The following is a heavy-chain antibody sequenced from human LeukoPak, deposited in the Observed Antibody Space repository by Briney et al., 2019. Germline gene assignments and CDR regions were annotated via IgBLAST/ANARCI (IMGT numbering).Heavy chain of an antibody. CDR3: SRHDRNSGRYYDFDY. CDR1: DGSISSYY. J-gene: IGHJ4*02. D-gene: IGHD1-26*01. Sequence: SEPLSLTCTVSDGSISSYYWSWIRQPPGKGLEWIGYIYYSGSTSYNPSPRSRVTISVDTSKNQFSLKLTSVTAADTAVYFCSRHDRNSGRYYDFDYWGQGTLVTVSS. CDR2: IYYSGST. V-gene: IGHV4-59*08.